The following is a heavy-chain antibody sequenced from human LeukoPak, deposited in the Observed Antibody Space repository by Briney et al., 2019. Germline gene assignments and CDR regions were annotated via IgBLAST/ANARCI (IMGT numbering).Heavy chain of an antibody. J-gene: IGHJ4*02. Sequence: GGSLRLSCATSGFTFSNYAVSWVRQAPGKGLEWVSSISGSGGTTYYANSVKGRFTISRDNSKNTLYLQMNSLRAEDSAVYYCAKDPYRASSGLVDYWGQGTLVTVSS. CDR2: ISGSGGTT. CDR3: AKDPYRASSGLVDY. V-gene: IGHV3-23*01. D-gene: IGHD5-12*01. CDR1: GFTFSNYA.